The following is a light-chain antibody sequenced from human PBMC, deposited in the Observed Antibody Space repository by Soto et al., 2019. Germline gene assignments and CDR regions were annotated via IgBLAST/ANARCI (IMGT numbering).Light chain of an antibody. V-gene: IGKV3-11*01. J-gene: IGKJ5*01. Sequence: EIVLTQSPAALSLSPGDSATLSCRGSQSVSSYLAWYQQKPGQAPRLLIYDAYNRATGIPARFSGSGSGTDFTLTISSLEPEDFAVYYCQQSSNWPSITCGQGTRLEIK. CDR1: QSVSSY. CDR2: DAY. CDR3: QQSSNWPSIT.